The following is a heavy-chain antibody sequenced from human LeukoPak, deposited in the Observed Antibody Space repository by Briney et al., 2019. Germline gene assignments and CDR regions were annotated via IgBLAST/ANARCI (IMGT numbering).Heavy chain of an antibody. CDR2: IKSKTDGGTT. CDR3: TTDWTDYYDSSGGPI. CDR1: GFTFTSYS. D-gene: IGHD3-22*01. V-gene: IGHV3-15*01. Sequence: SGGSLRLSCAASGFTFTSYSMSWVRQAPGKGLEWVGRIKSKTDGGTTDYAAPVKGRFTISRDDSKNTLYLQMNSLKTEDTAVYYCTTDWTDYYDSSGGPIWGQGTLVTVSS. J-gene: IGHJ4*02.